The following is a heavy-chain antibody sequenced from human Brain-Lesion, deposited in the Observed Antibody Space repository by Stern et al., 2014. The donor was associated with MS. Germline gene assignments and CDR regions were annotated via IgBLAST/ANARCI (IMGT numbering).Heavy chain of an antibody. V-gene: IGHV1-24*01. CDR1: GYTLTELS. CDR3: ATLSPGAGGNYYRHFDY. Sequence: QLVQSGAEVKKPGASVKVSCKVSGYTLTELSMHWVRQAPRKGLEWMGGFDPEDGETIYAQKFQGRVTMPEDTSTDTAYMELSSLRSEDTAVYYCATLSPGAGGNYYRHFDYWGQGTLVTVSS. J-gene: IGHJ4*02. CDR2: FDPEDGET. D-gene: IGHD1-26*01.